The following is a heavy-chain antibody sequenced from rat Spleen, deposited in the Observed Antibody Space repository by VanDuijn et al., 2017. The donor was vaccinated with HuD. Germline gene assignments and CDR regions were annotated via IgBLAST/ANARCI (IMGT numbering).Heavy chain of an antibody. CDR3: AREGKYNRPFAY. V-gene: IGHV2-63*01. J-gene: IGHJ3*01. CDR1: GFSLPSYN. CDR2: MRYNGDT. Sequence: QVQLKESGPGLVQPSQTLSLTCTVSGFSLPSYNVHWVRQPPGKGLEWMGRMRYNGDTSYNSALKSRLSISRDTSKNQVFLKMNSLQTDDTGTYYCAREGKYNRPFAYWGQGTLVTVSS. D-gene: IGHD1-5*01.